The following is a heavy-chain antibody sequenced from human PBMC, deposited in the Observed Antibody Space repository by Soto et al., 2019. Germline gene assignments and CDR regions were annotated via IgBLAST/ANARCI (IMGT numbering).Heavy chain of an antibody. J-gene: IGHJ4*02. CDR3: ARATHTNYVDY. CDR1: GDSIISTNW. CDR2: IYHSGST. V-gene: IGHV4-4*02. Sequence: PSKTLSLTCAVSGDSIISTNWLRFVRQPPGKGLEWIGEIYHSGSTNYNPSLKSRVTISVDKSKNQFSLKLDSVTAADTAVYYCARATHTNYVDYWGQGTLVTVSS. D-gene: IGHD4-4*01.